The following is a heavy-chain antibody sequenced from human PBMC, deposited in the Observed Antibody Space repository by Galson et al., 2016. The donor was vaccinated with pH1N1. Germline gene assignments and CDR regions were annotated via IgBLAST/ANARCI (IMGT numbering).Heavy chain of an antibody. V-gene: IGHV1-69*13. CDR2: TTPVFGAP. J-gene: IGHJ4*02. CDR1: GGTFTFYA. Sequence: SVKVSCKASGGTFTFYAFTWVRQAPGQGLEWMGGTTPVFGAPTYAQKFQGRVTTTRTAYMELRSLRSEDTAVYYCATRRGKDYSDRGGYLAYWGQGTLVTVSS. CDR3: ATRRGKDYSDRGGYLAY. D-gene: IGHD3-22*01.